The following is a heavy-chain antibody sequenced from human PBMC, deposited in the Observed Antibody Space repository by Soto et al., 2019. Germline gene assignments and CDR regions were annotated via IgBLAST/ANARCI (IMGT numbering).Heavy chain of an antibody. CDR1: GGTFSSYA. CDR3: ARKYWNYDAFDI. J-gene: IGHJ3*02. CDR2: IIPIFGTA. D-gene: IGHD1-7*01. Sequence: SVKVSCKASGGTFSSYAISWVRQAPGQGLEWMGGIIPIFGTANYAQKFQGRVTITADESTSTAYMELSSLRSEDTAVYYCARKYWNYDAFDIWGQGTMVTVSS. V-gene: IGHV1-69*13.